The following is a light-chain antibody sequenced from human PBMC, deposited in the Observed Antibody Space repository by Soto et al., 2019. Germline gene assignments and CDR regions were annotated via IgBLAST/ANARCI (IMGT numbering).Light chain of an antibody. Sequence: DIQMTQSPSSLSASVGGRVTITCRASQSISSYFNWYQQKPGKAPKLLIYAASSLQSGGPSRFSGSGSGTDFTLTISSLQPEDFATYYCQQSYSTPWTVGQGTKVEIK. J-gene: IGKJ1*01. CDR3: QQSYSTPWT. CDR2: AAS. CDR1: QSISSY. V-gene: IGKV1-39*01.